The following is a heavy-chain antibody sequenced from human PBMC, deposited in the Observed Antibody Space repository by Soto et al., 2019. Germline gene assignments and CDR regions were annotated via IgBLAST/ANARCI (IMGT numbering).Heavy chain of an antibody. J-gene: IGHJ4*03. CDR1: GFTFSRYA. CDR2: ISSNRGST. Sequence: GGSLRLSCSASGFTFSRYAMHWVRQARGKGLEYVSAISSNRGSTYYAASVKGRFTISRDNSKNTLYLQMSSRRADQRAVYYCGYGSGCYYGADCWGRECLVTVSS. CDR3: GYGSGCYYGADC. V-gene: IGHV3-64D*06. D-gene: IGHD3-10*01.